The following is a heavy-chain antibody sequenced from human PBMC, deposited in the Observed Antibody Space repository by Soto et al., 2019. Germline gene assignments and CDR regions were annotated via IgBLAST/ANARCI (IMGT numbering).Heavy chain of an antibody. D-gene: IGHD5-18*01. J-gene: IGHJ4*02. CDR2: IKSKTDGGTT. V-gene: IGHV3-15*01. CDR1: GFTFSNAW. Sequence: GGSLRLSCAASGFTFSNAWMSWVRQAPGKGLEWVGRIKSKTDGGTTDYAAPVKGRFTISRDDSKNTLYLQMNSLKTEDTAVYYCTAWIQLWSCRSCFDYWGQGTLVTVSS. CDR3: TAWIQLWSCRSCFDY.